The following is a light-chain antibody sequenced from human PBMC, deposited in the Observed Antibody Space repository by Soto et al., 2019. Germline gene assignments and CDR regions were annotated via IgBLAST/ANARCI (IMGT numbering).Light chain of an antibody. V-gene: IGKV1-5*01. CDR2: DAS. CDR1: QSIATY. CDR3: QHYNSYPIT. Sequence: DIQMTQSPSTLSASVGDRVTITCRASQSIATYLTWYQQKPGKAPKLLIYDASSLKSGVPSRFSGSGSGTEFTLTISSLQPDDFATYYCQHYNSYPITFGQGTRWRL. J-gene: IGKJ5*01.